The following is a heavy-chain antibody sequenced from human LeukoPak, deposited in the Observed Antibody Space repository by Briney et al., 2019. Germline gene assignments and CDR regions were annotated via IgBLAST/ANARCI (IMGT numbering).Heavy chain of an antibody. Sequence: PSETLSLTCAVSGYSISSGYYWGWIRQPPGKGLEWIGSIYHSGSTYYNPSLKSRVTISVDTSKNQFSLKLSSVTAADTAVCYCAREEGGGSAWDWGQGTLVTVSS. CDR1: GYSISSGYY. J-gene: IGHJ4*02. CDR3: AREEGGGSAWD. CDR2: IYHSGST. V-gene: IGHV4-38-2*02. D-gene: IGHD2-15*01.